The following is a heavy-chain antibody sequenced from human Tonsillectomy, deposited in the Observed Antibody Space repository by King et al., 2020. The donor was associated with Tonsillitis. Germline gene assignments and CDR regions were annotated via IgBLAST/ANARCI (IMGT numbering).Heavy chain of an antibody. CDR1: GFSLSTSGMC. D-gene: IGHD1-26*01. CDR2: IDWDDDK. Sequence: HVTLKDSGPALVKPTQTLTLTCTFSGFSLSTSGMCVSWIRQPPGKALEWLALIDWDDDKYYSTSLKTRLTISKDTSKNQVVLTMTNMDPVDTATYYCARGAHDSGSYYSDYWGQGTLVTVSS. V-gene: IGHV2-70*01. J-gene: IGHJ4*02. CDR3: ARGAHDSGSYYSDY.